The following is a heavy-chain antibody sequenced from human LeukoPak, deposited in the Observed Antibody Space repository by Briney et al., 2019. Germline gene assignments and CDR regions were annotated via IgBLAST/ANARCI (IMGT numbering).Heavy chain of an antibody. CDR2: VNAGNGNT. J-gene: IGHJ6*02. Sequence: ASVKVSCKASGYTFTSYAIHWVRQAPGQRLEWMGWVNAGNGNTKYSQKFQGRVTMTRNTSISTAYMELSSLRSEDTAVYYCARLDYDILTGYFPTYGMDVWGQGTTVTVSS. CDR3: ARLDYDILTGYFPTYGMDV. D-gene: IGHD3-9*01. V-gene: IGHV1-3*01. CDR1: GYTFTSYA.